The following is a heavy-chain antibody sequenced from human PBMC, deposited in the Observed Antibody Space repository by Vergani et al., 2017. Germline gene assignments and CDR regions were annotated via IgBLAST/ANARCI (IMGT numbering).Heavy chain of an antibody. CDR1: GGSISSSSYY. CDR3: AGETYYYDSSGLGTFDY. Sequence: QLQLQESGPGLVKPSETLSLTCTVSGGSISSSSYYWGWIRQPPGKGLEWIGSIYYSGSTYYNPSLKSRVTISVDTSKNQFSLKLSSVTAADTAVYYCAGETYYYDSSGLGTFDYGGQGTLVTVSS. D-gene: IGHD3-22*01. V-gene: IGHV4-39*07. CDR2: IYYSGST. J-gene: IGHJ4*02.